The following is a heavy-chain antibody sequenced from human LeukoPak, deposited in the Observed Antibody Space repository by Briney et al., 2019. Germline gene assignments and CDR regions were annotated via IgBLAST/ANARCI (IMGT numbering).Heavy chain of an antibody. Sequence: RGESLKISCRASGYSFSTYWIGWVRQTPGKGLEWMGIIYPGDSDTRYSPSFQGQVTISADKSISTAYLQWSSLKASDTAMYYCARLVSSGWYNDYWGQGTLVTVSS. CDR1: GYSFSTYW. D-gene: IGHD6-19*01. J-gene: IGHJ4*02. CDR2: IYPGDSDT. V-gene: IGHV5-51*01. CDR3: ARLVSSGWYNDY.